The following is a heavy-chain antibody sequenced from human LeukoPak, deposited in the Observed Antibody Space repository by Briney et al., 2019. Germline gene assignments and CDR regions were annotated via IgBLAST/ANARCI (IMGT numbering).Heavy chain of an antibody. Sequence: PSETLSLTCTVSGDSISTSNSYWGWIRQPPGKGLEWIGSIYHSGSTYYSPSLKSRVTISVDTSKNQFSLKLRSVTAADTAVYYCARLYGNYQNYFDYWGQGTLVTVSS. V-gene: IGHV4-39*07. D-gene: IGHD1-7*01. CDR3: ARLYGNYQNYFDY. J-gene: IGHJ4*02. CDR2: IYHSGST. CDR1: GDSISTSNSY.